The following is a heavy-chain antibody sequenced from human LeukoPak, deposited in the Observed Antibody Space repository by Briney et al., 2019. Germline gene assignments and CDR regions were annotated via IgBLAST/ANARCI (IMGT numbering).Heavy chain of an antibody. Sequence: ASVKVSCKASGYTFTGYYMHWVRQAPGQGLEWMGWINPNSGGTNYAQKFQGRVTVTRDTSISTAYMELSRLRSEDTAVYYCATDLAFTGSYGNWGQGTLVTVSS. J-gene: IGHJ4*02. V-gene: IGHV1-2*02. D-gene: IGHD5-18*01. CDR3: ATDLAFTGSYGN. CDR1: GYTFTGYY. CDR2: INPNSGGT.